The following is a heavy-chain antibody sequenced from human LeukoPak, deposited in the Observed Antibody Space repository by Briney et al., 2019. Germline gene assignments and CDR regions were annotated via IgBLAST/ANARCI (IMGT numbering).Heavy chain of an antibody. V-gene: IGHV4-59*08. CDR3: ATRVASGTYSHDAFDI. Sequence: PSETLSLTCTVSGGSISSYYWSWIRQPPGKGLEWIGYVYYTGISNYNPSLKSRVTISVDTSKNHFSLKLTSVTAAGTAVYYCATRVASGTYSHDAFDIWGQGTVVTVSS. CDR2: VYYTGIS. CDR1: GGSISSYY. D-gene: IGHD1-26*01. J-gene: IGHJ3*02.